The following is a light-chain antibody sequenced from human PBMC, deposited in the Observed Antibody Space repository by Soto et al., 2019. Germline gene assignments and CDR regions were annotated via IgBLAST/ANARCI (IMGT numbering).Light chain of an antibody. CDR3: RSFITTRFYV. V-gene: IGLV2-14*01. CDR2: GVR. Sequence: TQPPSVFGSPGQSITIYATPSVYGIGAYDYASWYQQHPGKAPRLLIHGVRNPHPGISIRFSASKSGLPASLTISGLRAEDDADYYRRSFITTRFYVFGPWTKVT. CDR1: VYGIGAYDY. J-gene: IGLJ1*01.